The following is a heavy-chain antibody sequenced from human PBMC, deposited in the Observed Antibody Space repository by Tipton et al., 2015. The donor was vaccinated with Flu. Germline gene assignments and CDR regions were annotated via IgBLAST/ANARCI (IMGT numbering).Heavy chain of an antibody. CDR3: AKDVRYSSSLWGMDY. CDR2: ISYDGSNK. V-gene: IGHV3-30*18. CDR1: GFTFGSYG. Sequence: SLRLSCAASGFTFGSYGMHWVRQAPGKGLEWVAVISYDGSNKYYADSVKGRFTISRDNSKNTLYLQMNSLRAEDTAVYYCAKDVRYSSSLWGMDYWGQGTLVTVSS. D-gene: IGHD6-13*01. J-gene: IGHJ4*02.